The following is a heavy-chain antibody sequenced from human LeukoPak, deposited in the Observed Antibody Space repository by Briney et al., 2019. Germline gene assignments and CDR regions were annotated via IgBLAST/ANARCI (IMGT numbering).Heavy chain of an antibody. D-gene: IGHD2-8*01. V-gene: IGHV3-23*01. CDR1: GFTFSSYA. CDR2: ISGSGGST. CDR3: AKWYCTTSTCYYDY. Sequence: SGGSLRLSCAASGFTFSSYAMSWVRQAPGKGLEWVSAISGSGGSTYYADSVKGRFTISRDNSKNMLYLQTNSLRADDTAVYYCAKWYCTTSTCYYDYWGQGTLVTVSS. J-gene: IGHJ4*02.